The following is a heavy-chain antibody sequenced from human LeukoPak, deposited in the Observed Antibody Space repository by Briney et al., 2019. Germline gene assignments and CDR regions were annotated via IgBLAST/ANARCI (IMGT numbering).Heavy chain of an antibody. CDR2: MNPNSGNT. J-gene: IGHJ4*02. CDR1: GYTFTSYD. D-gene: IGHD4-23*01. CDR3: ARDLDYGGTSGSEY. V-gene: IGHV1-8*03. Sequence: ASVKVSCKASGYTFTSYDINWVRQATGQGLEWMGWMNPNSGNTGYAQKFQGRVTITRNTSISTAYMELSSLRSEDTAVYYCARDLDYGGTSGSEYWGQGTLVTVSS.